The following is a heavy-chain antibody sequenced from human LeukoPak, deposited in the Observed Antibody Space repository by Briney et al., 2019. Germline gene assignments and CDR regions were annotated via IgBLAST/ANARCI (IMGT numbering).Heavy chain of an antibody. CDR1: GGSFSGYY. CDR3: AGGPYYYDSSGYYGGSDY. Sequence: SETLSLTCAVYGGSFSGYYWSWIRQPPGKGLEWIGEINHSGSTNYNPSLKSRVTISVDTSKNQFSLKLSSVTAADTAVYYCAGGPYYYDSSGYYGGSDYWGQGTLVTVSS. CDR2: INHSGST. J-gene: IGHJ4*02. D-gene: IGHD3-22*01. V-gene: IGHV4-34*01.